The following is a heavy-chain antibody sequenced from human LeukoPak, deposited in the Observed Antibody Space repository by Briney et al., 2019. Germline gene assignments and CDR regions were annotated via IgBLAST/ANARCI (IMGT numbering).Heavy chain of an antibody. V-gene: IGHV4-38-2*02. Sequence: SETLSLTCTVSGYSIGSGYYWGWIRQPPGKGLEWIVSIYHSGTTYYNPSVKSRVTISLDTSKNQFSLKLNSVTAADTAVHYCARDGVRFQRGNFAYWGQGSLVTVSS. CDR2: IYHSGTT. CDR1: GYSIGSGYY. J-gene: IGHJ4*02. D-gene: IGHD2-8*01. CDR3: ARDGVRFQRGNFAY.